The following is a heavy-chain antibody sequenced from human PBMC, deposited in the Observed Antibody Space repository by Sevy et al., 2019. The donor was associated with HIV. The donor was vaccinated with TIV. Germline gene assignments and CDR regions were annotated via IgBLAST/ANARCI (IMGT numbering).Heavy chain of an antibody. J-gene: IGHJ4*02. D-gene: IGHD1-26*01. CDR3: TRGKGAQSIFDY. Sequence: GGSLRLSCTTSGFTFGDFAMNWVRQAPGKGLEWVAFLKSKRLDGTLNHAESVKGRFTISRDDSKGIAYLQMNDLKSEDTGVYYCTRGKGAQSIFDYWGQGALVTVSS. CDR2: LKSKRLDGTL. CDR1: GFTFGDFA. V-gene: IGHV3-49*04.